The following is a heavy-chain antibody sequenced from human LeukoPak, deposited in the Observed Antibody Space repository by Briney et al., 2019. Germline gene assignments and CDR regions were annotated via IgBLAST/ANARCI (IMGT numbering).Heavy chain of an antibody. V-gene: IGHV4-34*01. J-gene: IGHJ6*03. Sequence: PSETLSLTCAVYGGSFSGYLWTWIRQAPGKGLEWIGEINDSGRSNSNPSLKSRVSVSVDTSKHQFSLRLRSVTAADTAVYYCERLKEYSTSSRVGGMDVWGKGATVTVSS. CDR2: INDSGRS. CDR3: ERLKEYSTSSRVGGMDV. CDR1: GGSFSGYL. D-gene: IGHD6-6*01.